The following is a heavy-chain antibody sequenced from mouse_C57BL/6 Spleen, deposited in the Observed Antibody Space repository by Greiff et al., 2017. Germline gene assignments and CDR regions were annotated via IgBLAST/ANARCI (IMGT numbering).Heavy chain of an antibody. Sequence: EVQGVESGGDLVKPGGSLKLSCAASGFTFSSYGMSWVRQTPDKRLEWVATISSGGSYTYYPDSVKGRFTISRDNAKNTLYLQMSSLKSEDTAMYYCARHLSYYSNYVDAMDYWGQGTSVTVSS. D-gene: IGHD2-5*01. V-gene: IGHV5-6*01. CDR1: GFTFSSYG. CDR3: ARHLSYYSNYVDAMDY. CDR2: ISSGGSYT. J-gene: IGHJ4*01.